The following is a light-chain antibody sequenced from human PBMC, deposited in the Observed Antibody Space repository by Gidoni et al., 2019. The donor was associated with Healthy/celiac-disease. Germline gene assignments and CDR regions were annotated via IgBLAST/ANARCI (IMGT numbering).Light chain of an antibody. CDR2: GNS. CDR3: QSYDSSLSGVV. CDR1: SSNIGAGYD. Sequence: QSVLTQPPSVSGAPGQSVTISCTGSSSNIGAGYDVHWYQQLPGTAPKLLIYGNSNRPSGVPDRCSGSKSGTSASLAITGLQAEDEADYYCQSYDSSLSGVVFGGGTKLTVL. V-gene: IGLV1-40*01. J-gene: IGLJ2*01.